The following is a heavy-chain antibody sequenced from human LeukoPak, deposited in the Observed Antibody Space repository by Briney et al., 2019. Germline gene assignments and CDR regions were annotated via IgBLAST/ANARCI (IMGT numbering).Heavy chain of an antibody. J-gene: IGHJ4*02. CDR3: ARGYYGGAVDS. D-gene: IGHD3-16*01. V-gene: IGHV4-61*02. CDR1: GGSISSGSYY. Sequence: KASETLSLTCTVSGGSISSGSYYWSWIRQPAGKGLEWIGRIYTSGSTNYNPSLKSRVTISVDTSKNQFSLKLSSVTAADTALYYCARGYYGGAVDSWGQGILVIVSS. CDR2: IYTSGST.